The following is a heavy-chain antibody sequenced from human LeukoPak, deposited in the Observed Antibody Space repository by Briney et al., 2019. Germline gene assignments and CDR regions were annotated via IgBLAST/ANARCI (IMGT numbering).Heavy chain of an antibody. CDR1: GFTFSTYW. Sequence: PGGSLRLSCEASGFTFSTYWTHWVRQAPGKGLVWVSRIDSDGSSTNYADSVKGRFTISRDNAKNTLYLQMNSLRAEDTAVYYCARGYVTRGRYISVGFDYWGQGTLVTVSS. D-gene: IGHD5-18*01. CDR2: IDSDGSST. CDR3: ARGYVTRGRYISVGFDY. V-gene: IGHV3-74*01. J-gene: IGHJ4*02.